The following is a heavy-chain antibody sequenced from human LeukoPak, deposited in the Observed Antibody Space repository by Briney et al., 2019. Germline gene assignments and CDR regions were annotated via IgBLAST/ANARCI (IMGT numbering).Heavy chain of an antibody. Sequence: ASVKVSCKASGYTFTGYYMHWVRQAPGQGLEWMGRINPNSGGTNYAQKFQGRVTMTRDTSISTAYMELSRLRSDDTAVYYCARDPHRSTRAYYYYMDVWGKGTTVTVSS. J-gene: IGHJ6*03. CDR3: ARDPHRSTRAYYYYMDV. D-gene: IGHD2-2*01. V-gene: IGHV1-2*06. CDR1: GYTFTGYY. CDR2: INPNSGGT.